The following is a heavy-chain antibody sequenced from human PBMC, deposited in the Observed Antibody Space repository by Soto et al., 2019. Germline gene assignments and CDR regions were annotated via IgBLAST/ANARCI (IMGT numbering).Heavy chain of an antibody. D-gene: IGHD3-3*01. Sequence: EVQLVESGGGLIQPGGSLRLSCAASGFTVSSNYMSWVRQAPGKGLEWVSVIYSGGSTYYADSVKGRFTISRDNSKNTLYLQMNSLRAEDTAVYYCASGVFLEWSYYFDYWGQGTLVTVSS. V-gene: IGHV3-53*01. CDR1: GFTVSSNY. CDR3: ASGVFLEWSYYFDY. J-gene: IGHJ4*02. CDR2: IYSGGST.